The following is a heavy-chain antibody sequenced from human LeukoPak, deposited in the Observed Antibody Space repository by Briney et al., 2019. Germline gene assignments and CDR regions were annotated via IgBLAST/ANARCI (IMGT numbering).Heavy chain of an antibody. Sequence: GASVRVSCKASGGTFSSYAISWVRQAPGQGLEWMGRIIPIFGTANYAQKFQGRVTITTDESTSTAYMELSSLRSEDTAVYYCARGFSSSSYHFDYWGQGTLVAVSS. CDR3: ARGFSSSSYHFDY. J-gene: IGHJ4*02. D-gene: IGHD6-13*01. V-gene: IGHV1-69*05. CDR2: IIPIFGTA. CDR1: GGTFSSYA.